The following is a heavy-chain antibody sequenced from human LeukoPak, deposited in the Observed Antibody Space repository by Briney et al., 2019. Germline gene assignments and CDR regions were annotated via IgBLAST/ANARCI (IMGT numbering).Heavy chain of an antibody. D-gene: IGHD6-13*01. J-gene: IGHJ1*01. CDR2: ISAYDANT. Sequence: ASVKLSCKASGYTFTSYGISWVRQAPGQGLEWMGWISAYDANTDYAQNLQDRVTMTTDTSTSTAYMELRSLRSDDTAVYYCARGGLRSIAAAGPLEYFQHWGQGTLVTVSS. V-gene: IGHV1-18*01. CDR1: GYTFTSYG. CDR3: ARGGLRSIAAAGPLEYFQH.